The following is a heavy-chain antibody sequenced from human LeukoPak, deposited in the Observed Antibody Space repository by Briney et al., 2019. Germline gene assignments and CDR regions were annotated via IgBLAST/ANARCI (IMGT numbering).Heavy chain of an antibody. J-gene: IGHJ4*02. V-gene: IGHV3-74*01. CDR3: ARDKQPLCGGDCSIFDY. CDR2: INSDGSST. Sequence: PGGSLRLSCAASGFTFSSYWMHWVRQAPGKGLVWVSCINSDGSSTSYADSVKGRFTISRDNAKNTLYLQMNSLRAEDTAVYYCARDKQPLCGGDCSIFDYWGQGTLVTASS. D-gene: IGHD2-21*02. CDR1: GFTFSSYW.